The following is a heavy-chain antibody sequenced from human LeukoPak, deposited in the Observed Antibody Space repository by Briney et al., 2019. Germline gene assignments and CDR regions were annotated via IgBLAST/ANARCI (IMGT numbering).Heavy chain of an antibody. Sequence: PGGSLRLSCAASGFTFSSYDMHWVRQATGKGLEWVSAIGTAGDTYYPGSVKGRFTISRENAKNSLYLQMNSLRAGDTAVYYCARGVLSSGWYYFDYWGQGTLVTV. CDR3: ARGVLSSGWYYFDY. V-gene: IGHV3-13*04. CDR1: GFTFSSYD. CDR2: IGTAGDT. J-gene: IGHJ4*02. D-gene: IGHD6-19*01.